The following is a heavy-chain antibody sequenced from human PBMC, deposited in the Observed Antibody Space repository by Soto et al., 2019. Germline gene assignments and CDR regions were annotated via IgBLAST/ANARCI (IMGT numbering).Heavy chain of an antibody. CDR3: ARVSAIYYYGMDV. V-gene: IGHV3-21*01. CDR2: ISSSSSYI. J-gene: IGHJ6*02. CDR1: GFTFSSYS. Sequence: PGGSLRLSCAASGFTFSSYSMNWVRQAPGKGLEWVSSISSSSSYIYYADSVKGRFTISRDNAKNSLYLQMNSLRAEDTAVYYCARVSAIYYYGMDVWGQGTTVTVSS.